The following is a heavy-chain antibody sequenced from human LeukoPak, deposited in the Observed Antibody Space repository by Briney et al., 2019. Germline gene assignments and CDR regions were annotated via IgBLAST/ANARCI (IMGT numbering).Heavy chain of an antibody. CDR2: INQDGSEN. CDR3: TKGRSNHY. V-gene: IGHV3-7*01. J-gene: IGHJ4*02. CDR1: GFTFSDFW. Sequence: GGSLRLSSAASGFTFSDFWMGWVRQAPGKGLEWVANINQDGSENYYVDSVKGRFTISRDNAKNSLYLQMNSLRAEDTAVYYCTKGRSNHYWGQGTLVLVST. D-gene: IGHD3-10*01.